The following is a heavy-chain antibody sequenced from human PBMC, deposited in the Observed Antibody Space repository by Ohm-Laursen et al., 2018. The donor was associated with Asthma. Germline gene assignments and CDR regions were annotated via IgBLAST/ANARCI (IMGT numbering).Heavy chain of an antibody. J-gene: IGHJ6*02. CDR2: ISYDGSNK. V-gene: IGHV3-30*03. CDR1: GFTFSSYG. D-gene: IGHD3-3*01. CDR3: ARQYYDFWSGYPYYYYGMDV. Sequence: SLRLSCSASGFTFSSYGMHWVRQAPGKGLEWVAVISYDGSNKYYADSVKGRFTISRDNSKNTLYLQMNSLRAEDTAVYYCARQYYDFWSGYPYYYYGMDVWGQGTTVTVSS.